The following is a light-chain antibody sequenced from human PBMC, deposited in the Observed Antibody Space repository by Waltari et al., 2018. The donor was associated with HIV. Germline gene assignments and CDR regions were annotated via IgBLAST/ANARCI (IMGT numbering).Light chain of an antibody. CDR3: MQALQSPLT. CDR2: LGS. J-gene: IGKJ1*01. Sequence: DIVMTQSPLSLPVTPGEPASISCRSSQSLLHSNGYNYLDWYLQKPGQSPQLLIYLGSNRASGVPDRFSGSGSGTYFTLKIRRVEAEDVGVYYCMQALQSPLTFGQGTKVEIK. CDR1: QSLLHSNGYNY. V-gene: IGKV2-28*01.